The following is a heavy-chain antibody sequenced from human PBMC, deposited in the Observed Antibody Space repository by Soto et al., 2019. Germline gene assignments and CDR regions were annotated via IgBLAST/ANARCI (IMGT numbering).Heavy chain of an antibody. D-gene: IGHD1-1*01. CDR2: IKQDGSET. J-gene: IGHJ4*02. CDR1: GFTFSTYW. Sequence: EVQLVESGGGLVQPGGSLRLSCAASGFTFSTYWMSWVRQAPGKGLEWVANIKQDGSETYYVDSVKGRFTISRDNAKNALYLQMNSLRAEDTAVYYCARDSGTSDYWGQGTLVTVSS. CDR3: ARDSGTSDY. V-gene: IGHV3-7*01.